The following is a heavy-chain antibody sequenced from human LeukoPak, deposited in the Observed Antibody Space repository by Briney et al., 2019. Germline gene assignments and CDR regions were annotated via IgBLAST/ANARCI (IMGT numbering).Heavy chain of an antibody. D-gene: IGHD3-3*01. Sequence: PSETLSLTCAVYGGSFSGYYWSWIRQPPGKGLEWIGEINHSGSTNYNPSLKSRVTISVDTSKNQFSLKLSSVTAADTAVYYCARDAGDYDFWSGYTNYFDYWGQGTLVTVSS. CDR3: ARDAGDYDFWSGYTNYFDY. V-gene: IGHV4-34*01. CDR2: INHSGST. CDR1: GGSFSGYY. J-gene: IGHJ4*02.